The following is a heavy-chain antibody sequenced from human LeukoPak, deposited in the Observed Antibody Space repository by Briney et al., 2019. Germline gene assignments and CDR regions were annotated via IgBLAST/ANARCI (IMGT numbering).Heavy chain of an antibody. Sequence: ASVKVSCKASGYTFTSYGISWVRQAPGQGLEWMGWISAYNSNTNYAQKLQGRVTMTTDTSTSTAYMELRSLRSDDTAVYYCARAPRDGYCSGGSCYVGYWGQGTLVTVSS. V-gene: IGHV1-18*01. CDR1: GYTFTSYG. D-gene: IGHD2-15*01. J-gene: IGHJ4*02. CDR2: ISAYNSNT. CDR3: ARAPRDGYCSGGSCYVGY.